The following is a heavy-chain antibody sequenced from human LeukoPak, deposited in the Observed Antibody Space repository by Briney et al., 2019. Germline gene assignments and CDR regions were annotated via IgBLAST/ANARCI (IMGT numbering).Heavy chain of an antibody. CDR1: GFTFSSYA. CDR3: AKKMGSGSYNYYYYMDV. CDR2: ISGSGGST. D-gene: IGHD3-10*01. V-gene: IGHV3-23*01. J-gene: IGHJ6*03. Sequence: GGSLRLSCAASGFTFSSYAMSWVRQAPGKGLEWVSAISGSGGSTYYADSVKGRFTISRDNSKNTLYLQMNSLRAEDTAVYYCAKKMGSGSYNYYYYMDVWGKGTTLTVSS.